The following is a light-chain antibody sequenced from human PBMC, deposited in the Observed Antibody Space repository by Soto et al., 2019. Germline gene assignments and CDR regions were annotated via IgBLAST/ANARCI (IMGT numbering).Light chain of an antibody. CDR1: QSVTSSY. CDR3: QHYDSPPFT. Sequence: EIVLTQSPGTLSLSPGERATLSCRASQSVTSSYLAWYQQKPGQAPSLLIYGASSRATGIPDRFSGSGSGTDFTLTISRLEPEDFAVYYCQHYDSPPFTFGPGTKVDIK. J-gene: IGKJ3*01. CDR2: GAS. V-gene: IGKV3-20*01.